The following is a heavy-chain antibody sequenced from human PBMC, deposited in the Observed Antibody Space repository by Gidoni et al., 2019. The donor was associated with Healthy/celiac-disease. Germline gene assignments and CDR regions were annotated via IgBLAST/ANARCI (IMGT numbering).Heavy chain of an antibody. V-gene: IGHV3-74*01. Sequence: EVQLVESGAGLVQPGGSLRPSCAASGFTFSSYWMHWVRQAPGKGLVWVSRINSDGSSTSYADSVKGRFTISRDNAKNTLYLQMNSLRAEDTAVYYCAREPPHYYDSSGRLDYWGQGTLVTVSS. D-gene: IGHD3-22*01. J-gene: IGHJ4*02. CDR3: AREPPHYYDSSGRLDY. CDR2: INSDGSST. CDR1: GFTFSSYW.